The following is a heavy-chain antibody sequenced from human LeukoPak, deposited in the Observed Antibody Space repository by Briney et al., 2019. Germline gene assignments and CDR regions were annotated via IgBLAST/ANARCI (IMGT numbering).Heavy chain of an antibody. CDR3: AAHNYGSGSYFDY. CDR1: GFTFSSYA. Sequence: PGGSLRLSGAASGFTFSSYAMSWVRWAPGKGLEWVSAISGSGGSTYYADSVKGRFTISRDNSKNTLYLQMNSLRAEDTAVYYCAAHNYGSGSYFDYWGQGTLVTVSS. CDR2: ISGSGGST. J-gene: IGHJ4*02. V-gene: IGHV3-23*01. D-gene: IGHD3-10*01.